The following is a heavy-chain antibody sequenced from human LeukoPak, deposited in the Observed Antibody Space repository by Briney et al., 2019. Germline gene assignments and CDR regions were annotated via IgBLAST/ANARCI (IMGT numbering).Heavy chain of an antibody. V-gene: IGHV3-7*03. D-gene: IGHD3-16*01. CDR2: INHNGNVN. CDR3: ARGGGLDV. CDR1: GFTFNNAW. J-gene: IGHJ6*02. Sequence: GGSLRLSCVGSGFTFNNAWMNWARQAPGKGLEWVASINHNGNVNYYVDSVKGRFTISRDNAKNSLYLQMSNLRAEDTAVYFCARGGGLDVWGQGATVTVSS.